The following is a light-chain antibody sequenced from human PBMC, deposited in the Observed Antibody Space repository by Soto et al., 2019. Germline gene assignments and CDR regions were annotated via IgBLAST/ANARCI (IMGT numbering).Light chain of an antibody. CDR3: CSYAGSSTSV. J-gene: IGLJ1*01. V-gene: IGLV2-14*01. CDR1: SSDVGGYNY. CDR2: DVS. Sequence: QCVLTQPASVSGSPGQSITISCTGTSSDVGGYNYVSWYQQHPGKAPKLMIYDVSNRPSGVSNRFSGSKSGNTASLTISGLQAEDEADYYCCSYAGSSTSVFGTGTKVTVL.